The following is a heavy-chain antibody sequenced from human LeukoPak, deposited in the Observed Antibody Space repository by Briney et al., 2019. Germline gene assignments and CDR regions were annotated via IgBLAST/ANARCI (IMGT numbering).Heavy chain of an antibody. J-gene: IGHJ4*02. V-gene: IGHV3-74*01. CDR2: IHGDGDNI. CDR3: ARESPYFFDY. Sequence: PGGSLRLSCAASGFPFSSYAMYWVRQAPGKGLVWVARIHGDGDNISYADSVRGRFTISRDNAKNSLYLQMNSLRAEDTAVYYCARESPYFFDYWGQGTLLTVSS. D-gene: IGHD3-10*01. CDR1: GFPFSSYA.